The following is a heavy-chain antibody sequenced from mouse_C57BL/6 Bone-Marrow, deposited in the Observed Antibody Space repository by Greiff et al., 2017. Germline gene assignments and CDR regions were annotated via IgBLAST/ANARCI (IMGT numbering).Heavy chain of an antibody. Sequence: QVQLQQSGAELVKPGASVKISCKASGYAFSSYWMNWVKQRPGTGLEWIGQIYPGDGDTNYNGKFKGKATLTADKSSSTAYMQLSSLTSEDSAVYFCAREAGDGQGDFDYWGQGTTLTVSS. CDR3: AREAGDGQGDFDY. J-gene: IGHJ2*01. CDR2: IYPGDGDT. D-gene: IGHD2-13*01. V-gene: IGHV1-80*01. CDR1: GYAFSSYW.